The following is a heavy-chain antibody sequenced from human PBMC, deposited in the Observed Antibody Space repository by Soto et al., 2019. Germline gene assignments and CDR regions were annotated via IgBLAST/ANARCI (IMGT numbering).Heavy chain of an antibody. Sequence: QVQLVESGGGVVQPGRSLGLSCAASGFTFNTYGMHWVRQAPGKGLEWVAAISYDGINKYYVDSVKGRFTISRDNSKNTLYVQMNSLRAEDTVLYYCARRPQPTSGIHWYFDLWGRGILVTVSS. CDR2: ISYDGINK. CDR3: ARRPQPTSGIHWYFDL. D-gene: IGHD1-26*01. J-gene: IGHJ2*01. V-gene: IGHV3-30*03. CDR1: GFTFNTYG.